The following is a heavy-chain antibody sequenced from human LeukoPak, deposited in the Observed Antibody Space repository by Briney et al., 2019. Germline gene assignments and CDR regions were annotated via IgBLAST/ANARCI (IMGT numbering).Heavy chain of an antibody. D-gene: IGHD5-12*01. CDR1: GFTFSSYA. J-gene: IGHJ4*02. V-gene: IGHV3-7*01. CDR2: INQDGSEE. Sequence: GGSLRLSCAASGFTFSSYAMHWVRQAPGKGLEWVAHINQDGSEEHYMDSVKARFTISRDNAKNSLSLQMNSLRAEDTAVYYCVRDGGVSGYDLLDYWGQGILVTVSS. CDR3: VRDGGVSGYDLLDY.